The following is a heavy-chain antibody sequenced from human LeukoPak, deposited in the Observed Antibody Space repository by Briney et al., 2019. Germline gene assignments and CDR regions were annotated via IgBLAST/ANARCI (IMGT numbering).Heavy chain of an antibody. D-gene: IGHD5-12*01. CDR2: ISGSGGST. CDR1: GFTFSSYS. Sequence: GGSLRLSCAASGFTFSSYSMNWVRQAPGKGLEWVSAISGSGGSTYYADSVKGRFTISRDNSKNTLYLQMNSLRAEDTAVYYCAKARGYDYSLDYWGQGTLVTVSS. CDR3: AKARGYDYSLDY. J-gene: IGHJ4*02. V-gene: IGHV3-23*01.